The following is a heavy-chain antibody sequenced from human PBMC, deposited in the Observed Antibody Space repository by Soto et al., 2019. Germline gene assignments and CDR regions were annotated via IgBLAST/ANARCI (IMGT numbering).Heavy chain of an antibody. CDR1: GGSISGSYYY. V-gene: IGHV4-39*01. CDR3: ATSQNGYHWNYFDH. D-gene: IGHD1-20*01. CDR2: VFYTGFT. J-gene: IGHJ4*02. Sequence: PSETLSLTCAVSGGSISGSYYYWAWLRQSPGKGPEWIGSVFYTGFTSYNPSLESRVSVSVDTSKSQFSLKLSAVTAADTAVYYCATSQNGYHWNYFDHWGQGALVTVSS.